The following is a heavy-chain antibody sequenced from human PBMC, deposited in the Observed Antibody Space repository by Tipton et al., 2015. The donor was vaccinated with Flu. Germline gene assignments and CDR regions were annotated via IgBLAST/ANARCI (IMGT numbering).Heavy chain of an antibody. CDR3: ARPRIPGGHGYFYGMDV. Sequence: VQLVQSGAEVKKPGDSLKISCKGSGYSFTSYWIGWVRQMPGKGLEWMGIIYPADSDTRYSPSFQGQVTISADKSISTAYLQWSSLKASDTAMYYCARPRIPGGHGYFYGMDVWGQGTTVTVSS. V-gene: IGHV5-51*01. J-gene: IGHJ6*02. CDR1: GYSFTSYW. D-gene: IGHD3-16*01. CDR2: IYPADSDT.